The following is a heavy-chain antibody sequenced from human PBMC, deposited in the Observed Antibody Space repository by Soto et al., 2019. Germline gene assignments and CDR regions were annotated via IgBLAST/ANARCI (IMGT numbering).Heavy chain of an antibody. Sequence: QVQLVQSGADVKKPGASVKVSCKASGYNFANSAMHWVRQAPGQGLEWMGWINAGSGITKYSQAFQDRVTFTTDTSAHTAFVAMRSLTSGDTAAFCCAGNYY. CDR2: INAGSGIT. CDR1: GYNFANSA. V-gene: IGHV1-3*01. CDR3: AGNYY. J-gene: IGHJ6*01.